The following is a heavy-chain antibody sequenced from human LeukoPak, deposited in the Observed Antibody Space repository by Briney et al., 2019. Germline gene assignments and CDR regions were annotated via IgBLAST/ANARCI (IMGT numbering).Heavy chain of an antibody. J-gene: IGHJ5*02. CDR2: MNPNSGNT. CDR3: ARAQYYDFWSGYWGGFNWFDP. CDR1: GYTFTSYD. D-gene: IGHD3-3*01. V-gene: IGHV1-8*01. Sequence: ASVKVSCKAPGYTFTSYDINWVRQAPGQGLEWMGWMNPNSGNTGYAQKFQGRVTMTRNTSISTAYMELSSLRSEDTAVYYCARAQYYDFWSGYWGGFNWFDPWGQGTLVTVSS.